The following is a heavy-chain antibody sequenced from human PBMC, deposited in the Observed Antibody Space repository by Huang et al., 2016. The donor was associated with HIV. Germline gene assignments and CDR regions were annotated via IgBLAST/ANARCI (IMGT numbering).Heavy chain of an antibody. D-gene: IGHD2-2*01. CDR2: IDPGDSDP. Sequence: EVQLVQSGAVVKKPGESLKISCKGSGYTFNGYWIGWVRQMPGKGLEWMGIIDPGDSDPTYSPSFQGQVTISADKSISTAYLQWSGLKASDTAMYYCARQGVGDFVVEPTGLGAFDIWGQGTMVTVSS. V-gene: IGHV5-51*01. J-gene: IGHJ3*02. CDR1: GYTFNGYW. CDR3: ARQGVGDFVVEPTGLGAFDI.